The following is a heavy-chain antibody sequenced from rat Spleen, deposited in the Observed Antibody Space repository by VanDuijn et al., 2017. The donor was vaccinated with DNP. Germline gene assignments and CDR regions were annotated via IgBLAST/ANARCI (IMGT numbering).Heavy chain of an antibody. J-gene: IGHJ3*01. Sequence: VQLKESGPGLVQPSQTLSLTCTVSEFSLTDYSMHWVRQPPGKGLEWMGVMWSGGSTDYNSALKSRLSISRDTSKSQVFLKMNSLQIEDTAIYFCTSIRNWGQGTLVTVSS. CDR2: MWSGGST. CDR3: TSIRN. D-gene: IGHD1-10*01. V-gene: IGHV2S63*01. CDR1: EFSLTDYS.